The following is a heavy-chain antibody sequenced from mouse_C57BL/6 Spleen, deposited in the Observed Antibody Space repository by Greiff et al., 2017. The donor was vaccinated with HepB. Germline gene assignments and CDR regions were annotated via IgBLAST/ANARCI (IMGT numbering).Heavy chain of an antibody. CDR2: IDPSDSET. D-gene: IGHD2-4*01. CDR1: GYTFTSYW. V-gene: IGHV1-52*01. Sequence: QAQLQQSGAELVRPGSSVKLSCKASGYTFTSYWMHWVKQRPIQGLEWIGNIDPSDSETHYNQKFKDKATLTVDKSSSTAYMQLSSLTSEDSAVYYCARWGGLRDGYYFDYWGQGTTLTVSS. J-gene: IGHJ2*01. CDR3: ARWGGLRDGYYFDY.